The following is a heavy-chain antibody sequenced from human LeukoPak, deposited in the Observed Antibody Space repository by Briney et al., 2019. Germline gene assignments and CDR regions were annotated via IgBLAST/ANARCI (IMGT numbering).Heavy chain of an antibody. CDR3: ARDWHTMVRGVITNWFDP. Sequence: PSETLSLTCTVSGGSISSYYWSWIRQPPGKGLERIGYIYYSGSTNYNPSLKSRVTISVDTSKNQFSLKLSSVTAADTAVYYCARDWHTMVRGVITNWFDPWGQGTLVTVSS. D-gene: IGHD3-10*01. CDR1: GGSISSYY. V-gene: IGHV4-59*01. J-gene: IGHJ5*02. CDR2: IYYSGST.